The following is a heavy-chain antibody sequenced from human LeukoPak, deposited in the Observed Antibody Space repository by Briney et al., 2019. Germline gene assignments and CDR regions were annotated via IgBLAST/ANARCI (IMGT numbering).Heavy chain of an antibody. CDR3: ARDYYGSGSSSLYYYYGMDV. CDR2: IYYSGST. V-gene: IGHV4-39*07. Sequence: SETLSLTCTVSGGSISSSSYYWGWIRQPPGKGLEWIGSIYYSGSTNYNPSLKSRVTISVDTSKNQFSLKLSSVTAADTAVYYCARDYYGSGSSSLYYYYGMDVWGQGTTVTVSS. D-gene: IGHD3-10*01. J-gene: IGHJ6*02. CDR1: GGSISSSSYY.